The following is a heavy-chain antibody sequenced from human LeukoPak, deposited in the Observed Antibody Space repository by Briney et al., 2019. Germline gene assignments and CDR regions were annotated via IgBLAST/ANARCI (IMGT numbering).Heavy chain of an antibody. CDR2: ISSSSSYI. Sequence: PGGSLRLSCAASGFTFSSYSMNWVRQAPGKGLEWVSSISSSSSYIYYADSVKGRFTISRDNAKNTLYLQINSLRAEDTAVYYCARDPCISCYSDYWGQGTLVTVSS. D-gene: IGHD2-2*02. CDR3: ARDPCISCYSDY. V-gene: IGHV3-21*01. J-gene: IGHJ4*02. CDR1: GFTFSSYS.